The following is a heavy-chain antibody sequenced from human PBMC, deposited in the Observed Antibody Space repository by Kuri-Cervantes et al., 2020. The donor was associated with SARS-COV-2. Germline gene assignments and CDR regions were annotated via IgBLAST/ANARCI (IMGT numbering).Heavy chain of an antibody. D-gene: IGHD1-26*01. CDR2: INPSGGST. Sequence: ASVKVSCKASGYTFTSYYMHWVRQAPGQGLEWMGRINPSGGSTSYAQKFQGRVTMTRDTSTSTVYVELSSLRSEDTAVYYCARDRGWELLRPYAFDIWGQGTMVTVSS. V-gene: IGHV1-46*01. J-gene: IGHJ3*02. CDR1: GYTFTSYY. CDR3: ARDRGWELLRPYAFDI.